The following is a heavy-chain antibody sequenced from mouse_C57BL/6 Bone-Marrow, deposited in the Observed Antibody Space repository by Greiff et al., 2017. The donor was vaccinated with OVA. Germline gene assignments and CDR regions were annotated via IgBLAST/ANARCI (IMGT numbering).Heavy chain of an antibody. D-gene: IGHD1-1*01. CDR2: IRSKSSNYAT. V-gene: IGHV10-3*01. CDR1: GFTFNTYA. Sequence: EVQGVESGGGLVQPKGSLKLSCAASGFTFNTYAMHWVRQAPGKGLEWVARIRSKSSNYATYYADSVKDRFTISRDDSQSMLYLQMNNLKTEDTAMYYCVRDEGDYGSSYEYFDVWGTGTTVTVSS. J-gene: IGHJ1*03. CDR3: VRDEGDYGSSYEYFDV.